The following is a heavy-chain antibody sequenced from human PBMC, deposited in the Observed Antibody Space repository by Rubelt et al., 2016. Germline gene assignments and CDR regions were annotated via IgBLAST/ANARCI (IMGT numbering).Heavy chain of an antibody. J-gene: IGHJ4*02. V-gene: IGHV4-34*01. Sequence: QVHLQQWGAGLLKPSETLSLTCAVYGGSFSDYYWSWIRQPPGKGLEWIGEISPSGSTDYNPSLKSRITISVDTSTNQFSWKLSSVTAADTAVYYCARDLGRSGYASCSDYWGRGTLVTVSS. CDR1: GGSFSDYY. CDR3: ARDLGRSGYASCSDY. CDR2: ISPSGST. D-gene: IGHD5-12*01.